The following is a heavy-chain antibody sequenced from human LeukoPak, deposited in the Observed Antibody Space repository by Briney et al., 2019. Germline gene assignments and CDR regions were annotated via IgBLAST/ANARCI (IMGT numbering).Heavy chain of an antibody. CDR2: ISSGNHYI. J-gene: IGHJ4*02. Sequence: GGSLRLSCVASGFTFSSFSMNWVRQAPGKGLEWVSSISSGNHYIYYAASVKGRFTISRDNAKNSLYLQMDSLRVEDTALYYCARGAARMVEMATIISFEYWGQGTLVTVSS. D-gene: IGHD5-24*01. V-gene: IGHV3-21*01. CDR1: GFTFSSFS. CDR3: ARGAARMVEMATIISFEY.